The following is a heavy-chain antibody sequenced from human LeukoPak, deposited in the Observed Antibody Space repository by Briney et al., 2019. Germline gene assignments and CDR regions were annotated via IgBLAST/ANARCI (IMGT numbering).Heavy chain of an antibody. CDR3: AREGYSGYDSFDY. CDR1: GFTFSSYA. CDR2: ISYDGSNK. V-gene: IGHV3-30*04. Sequence: GGSLRLSCAASGFTFSSYAMHWVRQAPGKGLEWVAVISYDGSNKYYADSVKGRFTISRDNSKNTLYLQMNSLRAEDTAVYYCAREGYSGYDSFDYWGQGTLVTVSS. J-gene: IGHJ4*02. D-gene: IGHD5-12*01.